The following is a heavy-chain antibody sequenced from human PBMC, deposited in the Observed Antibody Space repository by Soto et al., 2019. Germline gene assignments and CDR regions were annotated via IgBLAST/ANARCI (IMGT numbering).Heavy chain of an antibody. D-gene: IGHD6-6*01. CDR3: ARQGIAASPFWFDP. Sequence: SETLSLTCTVSGGSVSSVSYYWSWIRQPPGKGLEWIGNIYYSGSTNYNPSLKSRVTISVDTSKNQFSLKLSSVTAADTAVYYCARQGIAASPFWFDPWGQGTLVTVAS. CDR1: GGSVSSVSYY. CDR2: IYYSGST. V-gene: IGHV4-61*01. J-gene: IGHJ5*02.